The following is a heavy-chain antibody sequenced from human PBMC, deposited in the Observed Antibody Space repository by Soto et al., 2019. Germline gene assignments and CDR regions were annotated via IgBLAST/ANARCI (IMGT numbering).Heavy chain of an antibody. D-gene: IGHD4-17*01. CDR3: ARGATVTTIDY. Sequence: SETLSLTCTVSGGSVSSGSYYWSWIRQPPGKGLEWIWYIYYSGSTNYNPSLKSRVTISVDTSKNQFSLKLSSVTAADTAVYYCARGATVTTIDYWGQGTLVTVSS. CDR1: GGSVSSGSYY. CDR2: IYYSGST. V-gene: IGHV4-61*01. J-gene: IGHJ4*02.